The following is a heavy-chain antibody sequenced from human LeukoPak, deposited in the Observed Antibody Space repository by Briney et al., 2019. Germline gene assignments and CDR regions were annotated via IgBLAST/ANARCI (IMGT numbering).Heavy chain of an antibody. CDR2: INHSGST. D-gene: IGHD1-26*01. CDR1: GGSFSGYY. CDR3: ARGWRLLGAFDI. Sequence: SETLSLTCAVYGGSFSGYYWSWIRQPPGKGLEWIGEINHSGSTNYNPSLKSRVTISVGTSKNQFSLKLSSVTAADTAVYYCARGWRLLGAFDIWGQGTMVTVSS. V-gene: IGHV4-34*01. J-gene: IGHJ3*02.